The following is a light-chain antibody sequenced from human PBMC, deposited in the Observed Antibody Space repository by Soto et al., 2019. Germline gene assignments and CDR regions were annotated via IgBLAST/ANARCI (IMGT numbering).Light chain of an antibody. Sequence: EIVLTQSPGTLSLSPGERAALSCRASQSVSSNHLAWYQQRPGQAPRLLIYGASSRATGIPDRFSGSGSGTDFTLTISRLEPEDFAVYYCQQYVSSPLTFGVGTKVEIK. J-gene: IGKJ4*01. CDR2: GAS. CDR3: QQYVSSPLT. V-gene: IGKV3-20*01. CDR1: QSVSSNH.